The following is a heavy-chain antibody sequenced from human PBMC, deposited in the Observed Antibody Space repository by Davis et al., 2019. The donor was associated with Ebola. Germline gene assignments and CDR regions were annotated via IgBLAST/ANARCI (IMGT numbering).Heavy chain of an antibody. CDR1: GYTFTSYA. CDR2: INAGNGNT. J-gene: IGHJ6*02. CDR3: AREGVAARGDYYYYGMDV. Sequence: ASVKVSCKASGYTFTSYAMHWVRQAPGQRLEWMGWINAGNGNTKYSQKFQGRVTITRDTSASTAYMELSSLRSEDTAVYYCAREGVAARGDYYYYGMDVWGQGTTVTVSS. V-gene: IGHV1-3*01. D-gene: IGHD6-6*01.